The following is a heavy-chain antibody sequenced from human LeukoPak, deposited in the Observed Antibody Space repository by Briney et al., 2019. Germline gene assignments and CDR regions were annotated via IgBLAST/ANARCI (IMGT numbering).Heavy chain of an antibody. J-gene: IGHJ4*02. V-gene: IGHV3-23*01. CDR3: AKDQGDGYNTNDY. D-gene: IGHD5-24*01. CDR1: GFTFRSYA. Sequence: GGSLRPSCEASGFTFRSYAMSWVRQPPGKGREWVSAISGSGGSTYYADSVKGRFTISRDNSRNTLYLQMNSLRAEDTAVYYCAKDQGDGYNTNDYWGQGTLVTVSS. CDR2: ISGSGGST.